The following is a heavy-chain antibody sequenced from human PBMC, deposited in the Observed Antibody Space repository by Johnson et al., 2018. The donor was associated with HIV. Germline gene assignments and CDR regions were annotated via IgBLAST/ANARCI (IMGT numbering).Heavy chain of an antibody. D-gene: IGHD3-10*01. V-gene: IGHV3-30*18. J-gene: IGHJ3*02. CDR2: ISYDGGDK. CDR1: GFTFSSYA. CDR3: AKERGAPRAVDI. Sequence: QVQLVESGGGVVQPGRSLRLSCAASGFTFSSYAMHWVRQAPGKGLEWVAVISYDGGDKYYADSVKGRFTISRDNSKGTLYLQMNSLRPEDTAVYYCAKERGAPRAVDIWGQGTMVTVSS.